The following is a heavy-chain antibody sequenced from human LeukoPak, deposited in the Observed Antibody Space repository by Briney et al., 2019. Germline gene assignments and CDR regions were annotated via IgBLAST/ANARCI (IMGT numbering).Heavy chain of an antibody. J-gene: IGHJ4*02. D-gene: IGHD3-3*01. CDR2: TYYRSKWYN. CDR3: ARDGGTSFDY. V-gene: IGHV6-1*01. CDR1: GDSVSSKTSA. Sequence: SQTLSLTCAISGDSVSSKTSAWHWLRQSPSRGLEWLGRTYYRSKWYNDYPVSVKSRININPDTSKNQVSLQLNSVTPDDTGVYYCARDGGTSFDYWGQGILVTVSS.